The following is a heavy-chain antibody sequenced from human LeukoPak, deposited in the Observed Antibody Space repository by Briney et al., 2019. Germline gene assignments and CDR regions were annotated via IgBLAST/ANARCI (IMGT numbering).Heavy chain of an antibody. V-gene: IGHV6-1*01. CDR2: TYYRSKWYN. CDR3: TRAGSYGYYWYFDL. J-gene: IGHJ2*01. D-gene: IGHD5-18*01. Sequence: SQTLSLTFAISGDSVSSNSATWNWIRQSPSRGLEWLGRTYYRSKWYNDYAVSVKSRITINPDTSKNQFSLQLNSVTPEDTAVYYCTRAGSYGYYWYFDLWGRGTLVTVSS. CDR1: GDSVSSNSAT.